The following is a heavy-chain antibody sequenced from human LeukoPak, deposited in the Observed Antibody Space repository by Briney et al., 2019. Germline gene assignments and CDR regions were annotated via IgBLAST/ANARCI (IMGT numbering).Heavy chain of an antibody. J-gene: IGHJ4*02. V-gene: IGHV5-51*01. CDR1: GYSFTSYW. CDR3: ARQDGYISGIDF. CDR2: IYPADSDT. D-gene: IGHD3-22*01. Sequence: GASLKISCQGSGYSFTSYWIGWVRQLPGKGLGWMGIIYPADSDTRYSPSFQGQVTISADKSISTAYLQWSSLKASDSAMYYCARQDGYISGIDFWGQGTLVTVSS.